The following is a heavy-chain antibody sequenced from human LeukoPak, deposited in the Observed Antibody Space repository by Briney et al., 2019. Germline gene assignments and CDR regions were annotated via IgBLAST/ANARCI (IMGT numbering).Heavy chain of an antibody. V-gene: IGHV4-38-2*02. CDR3: AGLRYSSSSVDY. J-gene: IGHJ4*02. D-gene: IGHD6-6*01. Sequence: PSETLSLTCTVSGYSISSGYYWGWIRQPPGKGLEWIGSIYHSGSTYYNPSLKSRVTISVDTSKNQFSLKLSSVTAADTAVYYCAGLRYSSSSVDYWGQGTLVTVSS. CDR1: GYSISSGYY. CDR2: IYHSGST.